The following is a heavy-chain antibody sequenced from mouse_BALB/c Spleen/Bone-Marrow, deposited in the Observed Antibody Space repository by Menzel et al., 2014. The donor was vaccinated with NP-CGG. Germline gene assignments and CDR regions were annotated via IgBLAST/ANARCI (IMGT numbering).Heavy chain of an antibody. J-gene: IGHJ2*01. Sequence: QVQLQQSGAELAKPGASVKMSCKASGYTFTSYWMHWVKQRPGQGLGWIGYINPSTGYTNYNQRFKDKATLTADKSSSTAYMQLRSLTSEDSAIYYCTRGIAAVVAADFDYWGQGTALTVSS. CDR3: TRGIAAVVAADFDY. D-gene: IGHD1-1*01. CDR2: INPSTGYT. V-gene: IGHV1-7*01. CDR1: GYTFTSYW.